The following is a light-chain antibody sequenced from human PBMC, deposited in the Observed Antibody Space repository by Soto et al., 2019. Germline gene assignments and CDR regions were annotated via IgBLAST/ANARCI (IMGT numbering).Light chain of an antibody. CDR2: EVS. V-gene: IGLV2-14*01. CDR3: SSYTSSTTLK. J-gene: IGLJ2*01. CDR1: SSDVGAYNY. Sequence: QSVLTQPASVSGSPGQSITISCTGTSSDVGAYNYVSWYQHHPGKAPKLMIYEVSNRPSGVSNRFSGSKSGNTASLTISGLQAEDEADYYCSSYTSSTTLKIGGGTKVTVL.